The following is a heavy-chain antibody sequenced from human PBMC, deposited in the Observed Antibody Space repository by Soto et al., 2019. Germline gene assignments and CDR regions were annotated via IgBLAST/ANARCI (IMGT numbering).Heavy chain of an antibody. CDR3: AKETPPSYGMDV. V-gene: IGHV1-46*01. Sequence: QVQLVQSGAEVKKPGASVKASCKASGYTFTSYYMHWVRQAPGQGLEWMVIINPSGGSTSYAQKFQGRVTMTRDTSTSTLYMELSSLRSEDTAVYYCAKETPPSYGMDVWGQGTTVTVSS. CDR1: GYTFTSYY. CDR2: INPSGGST. J-gene: IGHJ6*02.